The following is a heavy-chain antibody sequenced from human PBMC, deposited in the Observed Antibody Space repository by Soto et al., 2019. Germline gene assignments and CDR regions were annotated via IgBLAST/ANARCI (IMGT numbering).Heavy chain of an antibody. Sequence: EVQLVESGGGLVQPGGSLRLSCAASGFTFSSYWMHWVRQAPGKGLVWVSRINSDGSSTSYADSVKGRFTISRDNAKNTLYLQMNSLRAEDTAVYYCARLPQRYYYYYGMDVWGQGTTVTVSS. D-gene: IGHD1-1*01. V-gene: IGHV3-74*01. CDR3: ARLPQRYYYYYGMDV. J-gene: IGHJ6*02. CDR1: GFTFSSYW. CDR2: INSDGSST.